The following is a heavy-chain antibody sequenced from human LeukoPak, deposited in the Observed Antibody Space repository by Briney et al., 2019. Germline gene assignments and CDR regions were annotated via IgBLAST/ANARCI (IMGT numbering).Heavy chain of an antibody. J-gene: IGHJ5*02. Sequence: SETLSLTCTVSGGSISSSSYYWGWIRQPPGKGLEWIGSIYYSGSTYYNPSLKSRVTISVDTSKNQFSLKLSSVTAADTAVYYCARLEPSTHYSIFGSWYWFDPWGQGTLVTVSS. D-gene: IGHD3-3*02. CDR1: GGSISSSSYY. CDR2: IYYSGST. V-gene: IGHV4-39*01. CDR3: ARLEPSTHYSIFGSWYWFDP.